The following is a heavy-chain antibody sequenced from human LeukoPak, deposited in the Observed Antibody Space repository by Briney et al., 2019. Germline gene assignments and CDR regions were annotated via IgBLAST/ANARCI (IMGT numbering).Heavy chain of an antibody. Sequence: ASVKVSCKASGYTFTGYYMHWVRQAPGQGLEWMGWINPNSGGTNYAQKFQGRVTMTRDTSISTAYMELSRLRSEDTAVYYCATAVVVAYYFDYWGQGTLVTVSS. CDR2: INPNSGGT. CDR3: ATAVVVAYYFDY. CDR1: GYTFTGYY. J-gene: IGHJ4*02. V-gene: IGHV1-2*02. D-gene: IGHD2-15*01.